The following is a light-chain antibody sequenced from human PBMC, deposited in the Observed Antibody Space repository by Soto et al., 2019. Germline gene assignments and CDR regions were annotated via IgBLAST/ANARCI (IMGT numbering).Light chain of an antibody. Sequence: EIVLTQSPGTLSLSPGERATLSGRASQSVSSSYLAWYQHTPGQAPMLLIYGASTRATGIPDRFSGSGSGTDFILTISRLEPEDFAVYYSHQYGSSPRTFGQGTKVDIK. CDR1: QSVSSSY. J-gene: IGKJ1*01. V-gene: IGKV3-20*01. CDR3: HQYGSSPRT. CDR2: GAS.